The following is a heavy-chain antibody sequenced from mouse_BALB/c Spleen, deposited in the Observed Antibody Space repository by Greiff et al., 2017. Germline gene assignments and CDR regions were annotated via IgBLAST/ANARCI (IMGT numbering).Heavy chain of an antibody. J-gene: IGHJ2*01. D-gene: IGHD2-4*01. Sequence: VQLQQSGAELVKPGASVKLSCKASGYTFTSYYMYWVKQRPGQGLEWIGEINPSNGGTNFNEKFKSKATLTVDKSSSTAYMQLSSLTSEDSAVYYCTLGMITTGGYYFDYWGQGTTLTVSS. CDR1: GYTFTSYY. CDR2: INPSNGGT. V-gene: IGHV1S16*01. CDR3: TLGMITTGGYYFDY.